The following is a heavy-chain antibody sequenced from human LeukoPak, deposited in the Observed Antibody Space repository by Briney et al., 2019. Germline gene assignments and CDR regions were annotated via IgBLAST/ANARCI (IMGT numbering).Heavy chain of an antibody. V-gene: IGHV4-39*02. J-gene: IGHJ5*02. D-gene: IGHD3-22*01. CDR3: ARSHYYDSSGNYGLNWFDP. CDR2: VYFAGDT. CDR1: GGSFSGYY. Sequence: SETLSLTCAVYGGSFSGYYWGWVRQPPGKGLEWIASVYFAGDTYFNPSLKSRVTISVDTSKNHFSLELFSVTAADTAVYYCARSHYYDSSGNYGLNWFDPWGQGLLVTVSS.